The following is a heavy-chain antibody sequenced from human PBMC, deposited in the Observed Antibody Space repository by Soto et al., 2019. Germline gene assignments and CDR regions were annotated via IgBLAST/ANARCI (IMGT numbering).Heavy chain of an antibody. Sequence: QVQLVQSGAEVKKPGASVKVSCKASGYTFTSFSMHLVRQAPGQGLEWMGIINPSGTTTDYAQKFQGRVTMTRSTSTSTYYIELSSLTSEDTAVYYCENPQIARHYYYGMEVWGQGTAVTVSS. CDR3: ENPQIARHYYYGMEV. CDR2: INPSGTTT. V-gene: IGHV1-46*01. CDR1: GYTFTSFS. J-gene: IGHJ6*02.